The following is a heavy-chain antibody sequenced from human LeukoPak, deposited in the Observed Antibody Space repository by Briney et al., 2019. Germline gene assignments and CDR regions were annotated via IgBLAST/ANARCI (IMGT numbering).Heavy chain of an antibody. CDR3: GEGRTVFGFWSGYYSVYYGMDV. CDR1: GFTFSDYY. J-gene: IGHJ6*02. Sequence: GGSLRLSCAASGFTFSDYYMSWIRQAPGKGLEWVSSISSGGGTIYYADSVKGRFTISRDNAKNSLYLQMNSLRAEDTALYYCGEGRTVFGFWSGYYSVYYGMDVWGQGTTVTVSS. D-gene: IGHD3-3*01. V-gene: IGHV3-11*01. CDR2: ISSGGGTI.